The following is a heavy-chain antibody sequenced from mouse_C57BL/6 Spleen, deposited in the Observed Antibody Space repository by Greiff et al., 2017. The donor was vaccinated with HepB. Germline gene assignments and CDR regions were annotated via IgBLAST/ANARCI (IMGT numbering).Heavy chain of an antibody. CDR2: ISSGGSYT. CDR1: GFNFSSYG. Sequence: EVKLMESGGDLVKPGGSLKLSCAASGFNFSSYGMSWVRQTPDKRLEWVATISSGGSYTYYPDSVKGRFTISRDNAKNTLYLQMSSLKSEDTAMYYCARQGFYDGGAYWGQGTLVTVSA. CDR3: ARQGFYDGGAY. J-gene: IGHJ3*01. D-gene: IGHD2-3*01. V-gene: IGHV5-6*01.